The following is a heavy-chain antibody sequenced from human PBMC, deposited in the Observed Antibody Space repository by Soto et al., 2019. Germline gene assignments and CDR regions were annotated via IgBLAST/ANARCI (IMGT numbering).Heavy chain of an antibody. CDR1: GRSISSYY. J-gene: IGHJ4*02. CDR2: IYYSGST. V-gene: IGHV4-59*08. Sequence: PSETLSLTCTVSGRSISSYYWSWIRQPPGKGLEWIGYIYYSGSTNYNPSLKSRVTISVDTSKNQFSLKLSSVTAADTAVYYCARRYGSAIDDWGQGTLVTVSS. D-gene: IGHD1-26*01. CDR3: ARRYGSAIDD.